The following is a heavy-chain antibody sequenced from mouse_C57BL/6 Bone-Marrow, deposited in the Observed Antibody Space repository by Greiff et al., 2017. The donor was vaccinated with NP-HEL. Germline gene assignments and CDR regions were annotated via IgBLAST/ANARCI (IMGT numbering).Heavy chain of an antibody. Sequence: EVKLMESEGGLVQPGSSMKLSCTTSGFTFSDYYMAWVRQVPEKGLDWVANINYDGSSTYYLDSLKSRFIISRDNAKNILYLQMSSLKSEDTATYYCAREGGLRRRTYAMDYWCQGTSVTVSS. J-gene: IGHJ4*01. CDR1: GFTFSDYY. V-gene: IGHV5-16*01. D-gene: IGHD2-4*01. CDR2: INYDGSST. CDR3: AREGGLRRRTYAMDY.